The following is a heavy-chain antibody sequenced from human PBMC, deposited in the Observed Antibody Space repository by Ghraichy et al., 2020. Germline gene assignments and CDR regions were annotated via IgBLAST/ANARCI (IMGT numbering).Heavy chain of an antibody. V-gene: IGHV4-34*01. CDR2: INHSGST. Sequence: SETLSLTCAVYGGSFSGYYWSWIRQPPGKGLEWIGEINHSGSTNYNRSLKSRLTISVDTSKNQFSLKLSSVTAADTAVYYCAGGWGATKYYYYGMDVWGQGTTVTASS. J-gene: IGHJ6*02. CDR3: AGGWGATKYYYYGMDV. D-gene: IGHD5-12*01. CDR1: GGSFSGYY.